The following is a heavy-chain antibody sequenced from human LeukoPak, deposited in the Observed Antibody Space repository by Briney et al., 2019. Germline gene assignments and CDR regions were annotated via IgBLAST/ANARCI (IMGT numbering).Heavy chain of an antibody. J-gene: IGHJ4*02. CDR1: AFTFSRSA. V-gene: IGHV3-23*01. CDR3: AKGGSTVTTEDVVDY. D-gene: IGHD4-17*01. CDR2: ISGGGIT. Sequence: GGSLRLSCAASAFTFSRSAMSWVRQAPGKGLEWVSVISGGGITNYADSVKGRFTISRDNSNNTLSLQMNSLRVEDTAVYYCAKGGSTVTTEDVVDYWGQGTLVTVSS.